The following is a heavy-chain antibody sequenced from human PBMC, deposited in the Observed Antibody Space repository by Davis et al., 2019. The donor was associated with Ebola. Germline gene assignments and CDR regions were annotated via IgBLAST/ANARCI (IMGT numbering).Heavy chain of an antibody. CDR3: ARDRIVASTLLGDYYGMDV. V-gene: IGHV1-18*04. D-gene: IGHD5-12*01. CDR2: ISAYNGNT. J-gene: IGHJ6*04. CDR1: GYTFTSYG. Sequence: ASVKVSCKASGYTFTSYGISWVRQAPGQGLEWMGWISAYNGNTKYTQKFQDRVTLTTDTSTGTAYMELRSLRSDDTAVYYCARDRIVASTLLGDYYGMDVWGKGTTVTVSS.